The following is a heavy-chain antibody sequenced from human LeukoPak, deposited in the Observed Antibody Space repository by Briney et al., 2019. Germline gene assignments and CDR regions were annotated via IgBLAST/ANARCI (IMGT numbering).Heavy chain of an antibody. D-gene: IGHD2-15*01. CDR2: IYTSGST. CDR1: GGSISSYY. Sequence: SETLSLTCTVSGGSISSYYWSWIRQPAGKGLEWIGRIYTSGSTNYNPSLKSRVTMSVDTSKNQFSLKLRSVTAADTAVYYCAREAVPLGYCSGGSCARGDAFDIWGQGTMVTVSP. J-gene: IGHJ3*02. V-gene: IGHV4-4*07. CDR3: AREAVPLGYCSGGSCARGDAFDI.